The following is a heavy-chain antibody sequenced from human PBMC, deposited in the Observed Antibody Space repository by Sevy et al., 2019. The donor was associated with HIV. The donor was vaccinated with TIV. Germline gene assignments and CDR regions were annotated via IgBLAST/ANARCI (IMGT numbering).Heavy chain of an antibody. CDR2: ISGSGGST. Sequence: GGSLRLSCPASGFTFSSYAMSWVRQAPGKGLEWVSAISGSGGSTYYADSVKGRFTISRDNSKNTLYLQMNSLRAEDTAVYYCAKAGDYYGSWSPDPRRYFDYWGQGTLVTVSS. D-gene: IGHD3-10*01. V-gene: IGHV3-23*01. CDR1: GFTFSSYA. J-gene: IGHJ4*02. CDR3: AKAGDYYGSWSPDPRRYFDY.